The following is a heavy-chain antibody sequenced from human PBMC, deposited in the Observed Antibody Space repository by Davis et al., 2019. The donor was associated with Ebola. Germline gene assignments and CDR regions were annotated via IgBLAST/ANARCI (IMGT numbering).Heavy chain of an antibody. CDR2: INAGNGNT. CDR3: AIGGLKGGFDY. V-gene: IGHV1-3*01. Sequence: AASVKVSCKASGYTFTSYAMHWVRQAPGQRLEWMGWINAGNGNTKYSQKFQGRVTITRDTSASTAYMELSSLRSEDTAIYYCAIGGLKGGFDYWGRGTLVTVSS. D-gene: IGHD3-16*01. CDR1: GYTFTSYA. J-gene: IGHJ4*02.